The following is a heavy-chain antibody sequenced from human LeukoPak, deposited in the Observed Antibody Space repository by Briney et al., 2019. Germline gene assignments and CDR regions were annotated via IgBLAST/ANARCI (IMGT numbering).Heavy chain of an antibody. D-gene: IGHD3-22*01. V-gene: IGHV3-20*04. CDR3: AREGVDSSGFRFDY. CDR1: GFTFDDYG. CDR2: INWNGGST. Sequence: GGSLRLSXAASGFTFDDYGMSWVRQAPGKGLEWVSGINWNGGSTGYADSLKGRFTISRDNAKNSLYLQMNSLRAEDTALYYCAREGVDSSGFRFDYWGQGTLVTVSS. J-gene: IGHJ4*02.